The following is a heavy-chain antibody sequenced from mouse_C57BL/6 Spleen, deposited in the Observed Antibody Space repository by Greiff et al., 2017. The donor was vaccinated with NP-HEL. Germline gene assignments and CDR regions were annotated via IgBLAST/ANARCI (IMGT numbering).Heavy chain of an antibody. J-gene: IGHJ2*01. CDR2: IDPSDSET. CDR1: GYTFTSYW. CDR3: ARGLDGYYFDY. Sequence: VQLQQSGAELVRPGSSVKLSCKASGYTFTSYWMHWVKQRPIQGLEWIGNIDPSDSETHYNQKFKDKATLTVDESSSTAYMQLSSLTSEDSAVYYCARGLDGYYFDYWGQGTTLTVSS. V-gene: IGHV1-52*01. D-gene: IGHD2-3*01.